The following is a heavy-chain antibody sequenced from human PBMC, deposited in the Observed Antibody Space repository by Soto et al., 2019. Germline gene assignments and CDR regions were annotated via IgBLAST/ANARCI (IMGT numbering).Heavy chain of an antibody. CDR2: SPPIVGTS. J-gene: IGHJ6*02. CDR1: GGTFSTYS. D-gene: IGHD2-8*01. V-gene: IGHV1-69*01. CDR3: ARGGMYHTSSSYFGMGV. Sequence: QVQLVQSGAEVKKPGSSVKVSCKASGGTFSTYSISWVRQAPGQGLEWMGGSPPIVGTSKYAQNVQGRVTNTAEEATSTACIEMSSLRSDDTVVYYCARGGMYHTSSSYFGMGVWCQGSTVTDS.